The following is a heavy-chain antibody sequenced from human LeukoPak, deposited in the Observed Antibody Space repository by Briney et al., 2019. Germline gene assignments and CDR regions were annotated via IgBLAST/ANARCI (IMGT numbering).Heavy chain of an antibody. D-gene: IGHD3-10*01. Sequence: SETLSLTCTLSGDSISTYYWSWVRQPPGKGLEWVGYIYYTGSTDYNPSLKSRVTMSVDTSKNQFSLKLSSVTAADTAVYSCARGSVRGEFDPWGQGTLVTVSS. J-gene: IGHJ5*02. CDR1: GDSISTYY. CDR2: IYYTGST. V-gene: IGHV4-59*01. CDR3: ARGSVRGEFDP.